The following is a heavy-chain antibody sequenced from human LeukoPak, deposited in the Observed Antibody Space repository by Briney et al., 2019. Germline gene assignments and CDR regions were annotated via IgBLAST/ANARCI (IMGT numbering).Heavy chain of an antibody. CDR1: GFTFSTYW. CDR3: ARDPLRRYDF. Sequence: PGGSLRLSCSASGFTFSTYWMSWVRQAPGKGLEWVANIKEDGSEEYYVDSVKGRFTISRDNTKNSLYLQMHSLRAEDTAVYYCARDPLRRYDFWGQGTLVTASS. D-gene: IGHD3-3*01. CDR2: IKEDGSEE. J-gene: IGHJ4*02. V-gene: IGHV3-7*01.